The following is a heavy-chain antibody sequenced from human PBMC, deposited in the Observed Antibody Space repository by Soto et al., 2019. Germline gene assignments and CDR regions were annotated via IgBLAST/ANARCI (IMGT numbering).Heavy chain of an antibody. CDR2: INWNGGST. CDR3: AIMGAFDI. J-gene: IGHJ3*02. V-gene: IGHV3-20*01. CDR1: GFTFYDYG. D-gene: IGHD3-16*01. Sequence: PGGSLRLSCAASGFTFYDYGLSWVRQSPGKGLEWVSGINWNGGSTGYADSVKGRFTISRDNAKNYLYLQMNSLRAEDTALYHCAIMGAFDIWGQGTMVTVSS.